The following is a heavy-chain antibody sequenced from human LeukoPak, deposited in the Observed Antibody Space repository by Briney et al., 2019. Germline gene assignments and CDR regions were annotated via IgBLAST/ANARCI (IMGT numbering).Heavy chain of an antibody. J-gene: IGHJ4*02. CDR2: IYSGGTT. V-gene: IGHV3-53*01. CDR1: GFTFSSYA. CDR3: ARTEDDSSSWTFDY. D-gene: IGHD6-13*01. Sequence: GGSLRLSCAASGFTFSSYAMSWVRQAPGKGPEWVSVIYSGGTTYYADSVKGRFTISRDNSKNTLYLQMNSLRAEDTAVYYCARTEDDSSSWTFDYWGQGTLVTVSS.